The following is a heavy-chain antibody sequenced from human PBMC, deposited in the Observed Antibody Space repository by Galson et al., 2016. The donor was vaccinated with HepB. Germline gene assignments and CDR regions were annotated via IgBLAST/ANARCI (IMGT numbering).Heavy chain of an antibody. CDR3: ARVRGHSVDVTGSLKRYFDP. J-gene: IGHJ5*02. D-gene: IGHD2-21*02. CDR2: ISNTGSTI. Sequence: SLRLSCAASGFIFSDFYMSWLRRVPGQGLEWIAYISNTGSTIFYADSVRGRFTISRDDANRKLFLEMNSLRPEDTAMYYCARVRGHSVDVTGSLKRYFDPWGQGTVVTVSS. CDR1: GFIFSDFY. V-gene: IGHV3-11*01.